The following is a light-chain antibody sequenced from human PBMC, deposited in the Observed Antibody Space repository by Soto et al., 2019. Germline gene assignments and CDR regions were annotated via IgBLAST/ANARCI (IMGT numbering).Light chain of an antibody. CDR1: SSDVGGYKY. Sequence: QSALTQPASVSGSPGQSITISCTGASSDVGGYKYVSWYQHHPGNAPKLLIYDVTIRPSGVADRFSGSKSGNTASLTISGLQAEDGSTYYCSSYTSTGTLVLFGGGTKVTVL. J-gene: IGLJ2*01. V-gene: IGLV2-14*03. CDR3: SSYTSTGTLVL. CDR2: DVT.